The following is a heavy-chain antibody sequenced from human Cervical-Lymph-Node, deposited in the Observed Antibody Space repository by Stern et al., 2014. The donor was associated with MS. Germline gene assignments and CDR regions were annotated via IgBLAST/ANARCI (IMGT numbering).Heavy chain of an antibody. D-gene: IGHD3-3*01. J-gene: IGHJ4*02. Sequence: VQLLESGPGLVKPSETLSLNCTVSGGSVSNGLYYWTWIRQPPGKGLEWSGLMSHSVSSNFNPSHKSRVTISVDTSMNQVSLNLSSVTAADTAVYYCARDALTILGTDSWGQGTLVTVSS. CDR2: MSHSVSS. CDR3: ARDALTILGTDS. CDR1: GGSVSNGLYY. V-gene: IGHV4-61*01.